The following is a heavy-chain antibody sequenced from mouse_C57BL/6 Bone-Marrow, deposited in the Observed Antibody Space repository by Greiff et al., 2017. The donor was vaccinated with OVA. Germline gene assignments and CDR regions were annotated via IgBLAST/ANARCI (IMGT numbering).Heavy chain of an antibody. D-gene: IGHD5-1*01. CDR2: ISDGGSYT. J-gene: IGHJ1*03. Sequence: EVQGVESGGGLVKPGGSLKLSCAASGFTFSSYAMSWVRQTPEKRLEWVATISDGGSYTYYPDNVKGRFTISRDNAKNNLYLQMSHLKSEDTAMYYCARRRVPRRYFDVWGTGTTVTVSS. V-gene: IGHV5-4*01. CDR1: GFTFSSYA. CDR3: ARRRVPRRYFDV.